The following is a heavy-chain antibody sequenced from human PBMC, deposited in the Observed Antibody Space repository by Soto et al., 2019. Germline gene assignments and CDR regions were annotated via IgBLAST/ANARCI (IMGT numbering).Heavy chain of an antibody. CDR1: GFTFSTYT. J-gene: IGHJ4*02. CDR2: TSYDESKK. CDR3: ARPLLEWLLSPDY. V-gene: IGHV3-30-3*01. D-gene: IGHD3-3*01. Sequence: QVQLVESGGGVVQSGRSLRLSCAASGFTFSTYTMHWVRQAPGKGLEWVAITSYDESKKYYADSVKGRFTIFRDNSKNTLFLQMNSLRPEDTAVYYCARPLLEWLLSPDYWGQGTLATVSS.